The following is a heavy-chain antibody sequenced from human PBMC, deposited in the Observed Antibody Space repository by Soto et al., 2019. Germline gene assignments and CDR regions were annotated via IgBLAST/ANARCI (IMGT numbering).Heavy chain of an antibody. Sequence: SETLSLTCTVSGGSISIYYWSWIRQPPGKGLEWIGYIYYSGSTNYNPSLKSRVTISVDTSKNQFSLKLSSVTAADTAVYYCARDGDSSGWYLLWGQGTLVTVSS. V-gene: IGHV4-59*01. CDR3: ARDGDSSGWYLL. CDR1: GGSISIYY. J-gene: IGHJ4*02. D-gene: IGHD6-19*01. CDR2: IYYSGST.